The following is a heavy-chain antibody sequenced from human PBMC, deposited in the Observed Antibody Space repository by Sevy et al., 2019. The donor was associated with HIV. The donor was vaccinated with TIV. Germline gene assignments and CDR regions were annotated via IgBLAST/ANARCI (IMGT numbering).Heavy chain of an antibody. J-gene: IGHJ4*02. Sequence: GGSLRLSCAASGFTFSSYAMHWVRQAPGKGLEWVAVISYDGSNKYYADSVKGRFTISRDNSKNTLYLQMNSLRAEDTAVYYCARGYGDPYYWGRGTLVTVSS. V-gene: IGHV3-30*04. CDR1: GFTFSSYA. CDR3: ARGYGDPYY. D-gene: IGHD4-17*01. CDR2: ISYDGSNK.